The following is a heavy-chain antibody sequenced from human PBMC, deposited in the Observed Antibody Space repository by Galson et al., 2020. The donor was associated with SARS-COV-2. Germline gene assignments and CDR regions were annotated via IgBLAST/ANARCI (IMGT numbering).Heavy chain of an antibody. CDR1: GFTFSSYG. J-gene: IGHJ3*02. CDR2: IWYDGSNK. Sequence: LKISCAASGFTFSSYGMHWVRQAPGKGLEWVAVIWYDGSNKYYADSVKGRFTISRDNSKNTLYLQMNSLRAEDTAVYYCARAEMYYDYVWGSYRYYAFDIWGQGTMVTVSS. CDR3: ARAEMYYDYVWGSYRYYAFDI. D-gene: IGHD3-16*02. V-gene: IGHV3-33*01.